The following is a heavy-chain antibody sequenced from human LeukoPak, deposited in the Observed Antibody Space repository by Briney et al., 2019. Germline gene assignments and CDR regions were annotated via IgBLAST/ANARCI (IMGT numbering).Heavy chain of an antibody. CDR1: GFTFSNYC. J-gene: IGHJ4*02. CDR3: ARGSISLPEGRGYSGYDLVLDY. D-gene: IGHD5-12*01. CDR2: IWYDGSNK. V-gene: IGHV3-33*01. Sequence: GRSLRLSCGASGFTFSNYCIHGVRQAPAKGLEGVAVIWYDGSNKYYADSVKGRFTISRDNSKNTLYLQMNSPRAQDTAVYYCARGSISLPEGRGYSGYDLVLDYWGQGTLVTVSS.